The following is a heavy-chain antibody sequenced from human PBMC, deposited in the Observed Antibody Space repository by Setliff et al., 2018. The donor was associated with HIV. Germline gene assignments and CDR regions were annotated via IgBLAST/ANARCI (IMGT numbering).Heavy chain of an antibody. D-gene: IGHD3-16*01. CDR3: ARKNYGGAFDI. CDR2: FHYTGGT. Sequence: PSETLSLTCSVSGVSINTYYWNWVRQSGTGLEWIGYFHYTGGTSYNPSLTRRITISADTSKNQFSLNLTSVTAADTAVYYCARKNYGGAFDIWGLGTMVTVSS. CDR1: GVSINTYY. J-gene: IGHJ3*02. V-gene: IGHV4-59*01.